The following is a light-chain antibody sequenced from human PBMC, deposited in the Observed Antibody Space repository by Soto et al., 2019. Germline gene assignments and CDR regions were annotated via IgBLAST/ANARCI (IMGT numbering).Light chain of an antibody. CDR3: SSYTISNTLVL. CDR1: SSDIGTYKY. J-gene: IGLJ2*01. V-gene: IGLV2-14*01. Sequence: QSALTQPASVSGSPAQSITISCTGSSSDIGTYKYVSWYQQHPGKAPKLIIYEVTNRPSGVSNRFSGSKSGNTASLTISGLQAEDEADYYCSSYTISNTLVLFGGGTKVTVL. CDR2: EVT.